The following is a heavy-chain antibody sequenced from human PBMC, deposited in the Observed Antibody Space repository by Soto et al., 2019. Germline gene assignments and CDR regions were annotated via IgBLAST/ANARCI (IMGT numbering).Heavy chain of an antibody. D-gene: IGHD3-10*01. V-gene: IGHV4-39*01. CDR1: GGSISSSSYY. CDR3: ARLPSITMVRGGHYYYYMDV. J-gene: IGHJ6*03. Sequence: SETLSLTCTVSGGSISSSSYYWGWIRQPPGKGLEWIGSIYYSGSTYYNPSLKSRVTISVDTSKNQFSLKLSSVTAADTAVYYCARLPSITMVRGGHYYYYMDVWGKGTTVTVSS. CDR2: IYYSGST.